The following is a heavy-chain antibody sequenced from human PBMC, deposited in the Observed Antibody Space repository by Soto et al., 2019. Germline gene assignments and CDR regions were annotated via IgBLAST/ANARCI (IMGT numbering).Heavy chain of an antibody. J-gene: IGHJ5*02. CDR2: INHSGST. V-gene: IGHV4-34*01. CDR1: GGSFSGYY. Sequence: ASETLSLTCAVYGGSFSGYYWSWIRQPPGKGLEWIGEINHSGSTNYNPSLKSRVTISVDTSKNQFSLKLSSVTAADTAVYYCARGPGGSRYCSGGSCNNWFDPWGQGTLVTVSS. D-gene: IGHD2-15*01. CDR3: ARGPGGSRYCSGGSCNNWFDP.